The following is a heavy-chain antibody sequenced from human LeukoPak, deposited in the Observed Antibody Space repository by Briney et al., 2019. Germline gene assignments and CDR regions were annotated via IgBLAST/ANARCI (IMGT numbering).Heavy chain of an antibody. CDR2: ISSSGSTI. V-gene: IGHV3-48*03. Sequence: QPGGSLRLSCAASGFTFSSYEMNRVRQAPGKGLEWVSYISSSGSTIYYADSVKGRFTISRDNAKNSLYLQMNSLRAEDTAVYYCARGAILRYFDWLSPYYGMDVWGKGTTVTVSS. D-gene: IGHD3-9*01. CDR1: GFTFSSYE. CDR3: ARGAILRYFDWLSPYYGMDV. J-gene: IGHJ6*04.